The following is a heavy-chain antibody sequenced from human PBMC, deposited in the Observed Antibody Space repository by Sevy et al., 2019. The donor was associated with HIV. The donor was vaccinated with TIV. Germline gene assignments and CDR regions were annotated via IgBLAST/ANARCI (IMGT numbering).Heavy chain of an antibody. D-gene: IGHD3-3*01. V-gene: IGHV3-30-3*01. J-gene: IGHJ4*02. Sequence: GGSLRLSCAASGFTFSSYAMHWVRQAPGKGLEWVAVISYDGSNKYYADSVKGRFTIPRDNSKNTLYLQMNSLRAEDTAVYYCARAPALRFLEWLMADWGQGTLVTVSS. CDR2: ISYDGSNK. CDR3: ARAPALRFLEWLMAD. CDR1: GFTFSSYA.